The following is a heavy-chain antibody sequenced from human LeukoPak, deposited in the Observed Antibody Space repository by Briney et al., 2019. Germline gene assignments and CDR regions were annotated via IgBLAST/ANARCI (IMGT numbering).Heavy chain of an antibody. D-gene: IGHD3-22*01. J-gene: IGHJ4*02. Sequence: SETLSLTCAVYGGSFSGYYWSWIRQPPGKGLEWIGEINHSGSTNYNPSLKSRATISVDTSKNQFSLRLSSVTAADTAVYYCARGRGLKYYYDSSGYYMPGRDYWGQGTLATVSS. CDR1: GGSFSGYY. V-gene: IGHV4-34*01. CDR3: ARGRGLKYYYDSSGYYMPGRDY. CDR2: INHSGST.